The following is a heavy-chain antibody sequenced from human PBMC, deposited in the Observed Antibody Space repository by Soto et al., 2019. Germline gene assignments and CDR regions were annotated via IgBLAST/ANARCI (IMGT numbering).Heavy chain of an antibody. J-gene: IGHJ3*02. D-gene: IGHD3-22*01. CDR2: ISAYNGNT. CDR3: ARSLVDYYDSSGYYIHDAFDN. CDR1: GYTFTIYG. Sequence: GASVKVSCKASGYTFTIYGISWVRQAPGQGLEWMGWISAYNGNTNYAQKLQGRVTMTTDTSTSTAYMELRSLRSDDTAVYYCARSLVDYYDSSGYYIHDAFDNWGQGTMVTVSS. V-gene: IGHV1-18*01.